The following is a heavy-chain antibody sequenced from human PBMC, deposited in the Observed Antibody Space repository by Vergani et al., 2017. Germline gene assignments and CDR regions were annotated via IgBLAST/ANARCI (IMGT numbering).Heavy chain of an antibody. V-gene: IGHV3-21*01. J-gene: IGHJ3*02. CDR2: ISSSSSYI. CDR1: GFTFSSYA. CDR3: AGDYYGDFVGAFDI. Sequence: EVQLLESGGGLVQPGGSLRLSCAASGFTFSSYAMSWVRQAPGKGLEWVSSISSSSSYIYYADSVKGRFTISRDNAKNSLYLQMNSLRAEDTAVYYCAGDYYGDFVGAFDIWGQGTMVTVSS. D-gene: IGHD4-17*01.